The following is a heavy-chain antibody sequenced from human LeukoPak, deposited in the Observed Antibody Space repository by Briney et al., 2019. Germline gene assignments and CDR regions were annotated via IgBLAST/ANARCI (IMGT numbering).Heavy chain of an antibody. CDR1: GGSISSSSYY. CDR2: IYYSGST. J-gene: IGHJ4*02. V-gene: IGHV4-39*07. CDR3: ARESQYYYGSGSYYRSLDY. D-gene: IGHD3-10*01. Sequence: SETLSLTCTVSGGSISSSSYYWGWIRQPPWKGLEWIGSIYYSGSTYYNPSLKSRVTISVDTSKNQFSLKLSSVTAADTAVYYCARESQYYYGSGSYYRSLDYWGQGTLVTVSS.